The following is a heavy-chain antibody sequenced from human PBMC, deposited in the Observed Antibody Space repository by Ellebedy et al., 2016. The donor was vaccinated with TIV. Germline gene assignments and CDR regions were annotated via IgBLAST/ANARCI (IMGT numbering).Heavy chain of an antibody. CDR2: IRADGVST. Sequence: GESLKISCAASGLPFADYPLNWVPQAPGKGLEWVSGIRADGVSTYYADSVKGRFTVSRDNSMRLLSLQMNSLRVDDTAVYYCVTGYVASGSIYLEYFQFWGEGTLVAVSS. CDR3: VTGYVASGSIYLEYFQF. CDR1: GLPFADYP. D-gene: IGHD3-10*01. J-gene: IGHJ1*01. V-gene: IGHV3-23*01.